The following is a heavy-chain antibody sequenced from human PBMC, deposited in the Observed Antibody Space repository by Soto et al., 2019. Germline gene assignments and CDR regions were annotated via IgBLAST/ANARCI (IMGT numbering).Heavy chain of an antibody. Sequence: SETLSLTCAVYGGSFSGYYWSWIRQPPGKGLEWIGEINHSGSTNYNPSLKSRVTISVDPSKNQFSLKLSSVTAADTAVYYCAVAYYDFWSGYDAFDIWGQGTMVTVSS. J-gene: IGHJ3*02. V-gene: IGHV4-34*01. CDR3: AVAYYDFWSGYDAFDI. D-gene: IGHD3-3*01. CDR1: GGSFSGYY. CDR2: INHSGST.